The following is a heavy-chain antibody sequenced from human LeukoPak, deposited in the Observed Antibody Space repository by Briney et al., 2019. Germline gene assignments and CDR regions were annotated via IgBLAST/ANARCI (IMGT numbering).Heavy chain of an antibody. CDR3: ARDHNWGPDY. D-gene: IGHD7-27*01. CDR2: IHPGRGDT. J-gene: IGHJ4*02. CDR1: GYTFTDHY. Sequence: ASVKVSSKALGYTFTDHYFHWLRQAPGQGIERMGWIHPGRGDTNIAQKFQGRVSLTRDMSISTAYMELSRLTSDDTAVYYCARDHNWGPDYWGQGTLVSVSS. V-gene: IGHV1-2*02.